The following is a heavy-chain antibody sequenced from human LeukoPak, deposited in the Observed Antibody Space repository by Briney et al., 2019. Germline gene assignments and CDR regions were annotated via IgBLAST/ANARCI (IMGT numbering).Heavy chain of an antibody. CDR1: GFTFSSYA. V-gene: IGHV3-30-3*01. D-gene: IGHD3-22*01. J-gene: IGHJ4*02. CDR2: ISYDGSNK. Sequence: GGSLRLSCAASGFTFSSYAMHWVRQAPGKGLEWVAVISYDGSNKYYADSAKGRFTISRDNSKNTLYLQMNSLRAEDTAVYYCARDYYYDSSGYNAPWFDYWGQGTLVTVSS. CDR3: ARDYYYDSSGYNAPWFDY.